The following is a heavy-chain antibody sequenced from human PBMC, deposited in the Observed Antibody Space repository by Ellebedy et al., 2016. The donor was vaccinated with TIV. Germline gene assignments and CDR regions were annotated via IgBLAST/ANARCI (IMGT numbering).Heavy chain of an antibody. D-gene: IGHD5-12*01. CDR1: GFTFSSYW. J-gene: IGHJ4*02. CDR2: IKQDGSEK. Sequence: GESLKISXAASGFTFSSYWMSWVRQAPGKGLEWVANIKQDGSEKYYVDSVKGRFTISRDNSKNTLYLQMNSLRAEDTAVYYCARGRYMVAGDYWGQGTLVTVSS. CDR3: ARGRYMVAGDY. V-gene: IGHV3-7*01.